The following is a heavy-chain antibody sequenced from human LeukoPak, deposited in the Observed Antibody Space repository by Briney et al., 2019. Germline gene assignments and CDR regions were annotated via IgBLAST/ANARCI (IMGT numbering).Heavy chain of an antibody. V-gene: IGHV1-2*02. Sequence: ASVKVSCKASGYTFTGYYMHWVRQAPGQGLEWMGWINPNSGGTNYAQKFQGRVTMTRDTSISTAYMELSRLRSDDTAVYYCAREGPPFIVVVTFFDYWGQGTLVTVSS. CDR3: AREGPPFIVVVTFFDY. D-gene: IGHD2-21*02. CDR1: GYTFTGYY. CDR2: INPNSGGT. J-gene: IGHJ4*02.